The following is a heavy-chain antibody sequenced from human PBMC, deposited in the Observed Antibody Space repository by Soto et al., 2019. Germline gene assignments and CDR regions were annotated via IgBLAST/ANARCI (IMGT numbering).Heavy chain of an antibody. D-gene: IGHD1-26*01. V-gene: IGHV1-69*11. CDR3: ARDLRSGSYSTYYYSCGMDV. Sequence: QVQLVQSGAEVKKPGSSVKVSCKASGGTFSSYAISWVRQAPGQGLEWMGGIIPILNTANYAQKFQGRVTITAAESTRTAYMELRSLRSEDTAVYYCARDLRSGSYSTYYYSCGMDVWGQGTTVTVSS. CDR2: IIPILNTA. CDR1: GGTFSSYA. J-gene: IGHJ6*02.